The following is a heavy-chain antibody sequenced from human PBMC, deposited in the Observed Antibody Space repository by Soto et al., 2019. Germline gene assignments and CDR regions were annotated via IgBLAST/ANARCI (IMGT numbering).Heavy chain of an antibody. J-gene: IGHJ5*02. D-gene: IGHD2-2*01. CDR3: ARDPAYCSSTSCRNWFDP. CDR1: GGSISSYY. CDR2: IYYSGST. V-gene: IGHV4-59*01. Sequence: SETLSLTCTVSGGSISSYYWSWIRQPPGKGLEWIGYIYYSGSTNYNPSLKRRVTISVDTSKNQFSLKLSSVTAADTAVYYCARDPAYCSSTSCRNWFDPWGQGTLVTVSS.